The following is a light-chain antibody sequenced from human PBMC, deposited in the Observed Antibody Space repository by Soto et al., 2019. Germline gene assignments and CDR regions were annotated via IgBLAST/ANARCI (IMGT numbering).Light chain of an antibody. Sequence: DTVLTQSPATLSLSPGERATLSCRASQNVFSYLGWYQHKPGQAPRLLIYDASNRATGIPARFSGSGSGTDFTLTISSPEPEDSAVYYCQQRSTWPPAFGQGTKLEIK. CDR1: QNVFSY. CDR3: QQRSTWPPA. J-gene: IGKJ2*01. V-gene: IGKV3-11*01. CDR2: DAS.